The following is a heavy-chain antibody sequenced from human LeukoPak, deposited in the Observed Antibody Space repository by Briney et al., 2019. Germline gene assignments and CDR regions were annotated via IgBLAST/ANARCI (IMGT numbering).Heavy chain of an antibody. CDR2: IRSKVYGGTP. Sequence: GGSLRLSWTASGFTFGDYAMTWVRQAPGKGLEWVGFIRSKVYGGTPEYAASVKGRFTISRDDSKGIAYLQMNSLKTEDTAVYYCTRDQTPYYWGQGTLVTVSS. V-gene: IGHV3-49*04. CDR1: GFTFGDYA. J-gene: IGHJ4*02. CDR3: TRDQTPYY.